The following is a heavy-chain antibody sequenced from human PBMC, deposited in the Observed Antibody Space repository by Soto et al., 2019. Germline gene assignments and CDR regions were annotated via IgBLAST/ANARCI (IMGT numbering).Heavy chain of an antibody. D-gene: IGHD2-15*01. CDR1: GDTRTDFS. CDR2: LSVGNGDT. V-gene: IGHV1-3*01. J-gene: IGHJ6*02. CDR3: ATSEGDCGGGSCYNYFYYYGMDV. Sequence: GASVKVSCKGCGDTRTDFSMHWVRQAPGQRPEWMGWLSVGNGDTKYSQKFQGRVTITRDTSARTAYMELSNLRSEDTAVYYCATSEGDCGGGSCYNYFYYYGMDVWGQGTTVTVSS.